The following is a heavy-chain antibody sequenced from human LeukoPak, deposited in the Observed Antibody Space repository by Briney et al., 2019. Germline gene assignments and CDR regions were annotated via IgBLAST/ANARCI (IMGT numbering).Heavy chain of an antibody. Sequence: GGSLRLSCAASGFTVSSNYMSWVRQAPGKGLEWVSVICSGGSTYYADSVKGRFTISRDNSKNTLYLQMNSLRAEDTAVYYCASGGQRDGYNLGYWGQGTLVTVSS. D-gene: IGHD5-24*01. J-gene: IGHJ4*02. CDR2: ICSGGST. CDR1: GFTVSSNY. V-gene: IGHV3-53*01. CDR3: ASGGQRDGYNLGY.